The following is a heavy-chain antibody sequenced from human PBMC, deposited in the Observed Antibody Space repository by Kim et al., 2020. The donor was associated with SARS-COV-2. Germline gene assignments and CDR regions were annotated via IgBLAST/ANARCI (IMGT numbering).Heavy chain of an antibody. V-gene: IGHV4-59*01. J-gene: IGHJ4*02. CDR3: AREGRAASFDY. Sequence: TNYNPSLKSRVTISVDTSKNQFSLKLSSVTAADTAVYYCAREGRAASFDYWGQGTLVTVSS. CDR2: T. D-gene: IGHD2-15*01.